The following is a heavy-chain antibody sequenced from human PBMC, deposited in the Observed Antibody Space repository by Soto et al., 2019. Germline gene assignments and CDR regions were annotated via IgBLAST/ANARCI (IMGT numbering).Heavy chain of an antibody. Sequence: QVQLQESGPGLVKPSGTLSLTCAVSGGSISSSNWWSWVRQPPGKGLEWIGEIYHSGSTNYNPSLTIRVTISVDKSKNQFSLKLSSVTAADTAVYYCARERAFGESSPGYYYYGMDVWGQGTTVTVSS. CDR2: IYHSGST. CDR3: ARERAFGESSPGYYYYGMDV. CDR1: GGSISSSNW. V-gene: IGHV4-4*02. D-gene: IGHD3-10*01. J-gene: IGHJ6*02.